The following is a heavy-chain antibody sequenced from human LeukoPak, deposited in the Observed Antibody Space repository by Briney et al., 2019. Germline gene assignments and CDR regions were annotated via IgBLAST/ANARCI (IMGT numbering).Heavy chain of an antibody. CDR3: TTRACHAGGCSSSFYYYYGLHF. D-gene: IGHD3-16*01. V-gene: IGHV1-69*13. CDR2: IIPIFGTA. J-gene: IGHJ6*02. Sequence: GASVKVFCKASGNSISNYAVSWVRQAPGQGFEWMGGIIPIFGTADYAQKFQGRVTITADQSTSTTYMALSSLKSEDTATYYCTTRACHAGGCSSSFYYYYGLHFWGQGTTVSVSS. CDR1: GNSISNYA.